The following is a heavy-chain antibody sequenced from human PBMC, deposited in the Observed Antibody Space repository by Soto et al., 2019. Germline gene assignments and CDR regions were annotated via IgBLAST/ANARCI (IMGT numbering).Heavy chain of an antibody. J-gene: IGHJ6*02. D-gene: IGHD3-10*01. Sequence: QVQLVQSGAEVKKPGASVKVSCKASGYTFTSYAMHWVRQAPGQRLEWMGWINAGNGNTKYSQKFQGRVTITRDTSASTAYMELSSLRSEDTAVYYCARNSMVREPTRLYGMDVWGQGTTVTVSS. CDR1: GYTFTSYA. CDR2: INAGNGNT. CDR3: ARNSMVREPTRLYGMDV. V-gene: IGHV1-3*01.